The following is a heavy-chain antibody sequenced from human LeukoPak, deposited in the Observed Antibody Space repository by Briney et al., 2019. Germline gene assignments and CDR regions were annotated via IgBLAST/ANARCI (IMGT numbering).Heavy chain of an antibody. CDR3: ARDLADCSGGSCYSGGGGNWFDP. Sequence: GGSLRLSWAASGFTFSSYGMHWVRQAPGKGLEWVAVIWYDGSNKYYADSVKGRFTISRDNSKNTLYLQMNSLRAEDTAVYYCARDLADCSGGSCYSGGGGNWFDPWGQGTLVTVSS. D-gene: IGHD2-15*01. J-gene: IGHJ5*02. CDR1: GFTFSSYG. V-gene: IGHV3-33*01. CDR2: IWYDGSNK.